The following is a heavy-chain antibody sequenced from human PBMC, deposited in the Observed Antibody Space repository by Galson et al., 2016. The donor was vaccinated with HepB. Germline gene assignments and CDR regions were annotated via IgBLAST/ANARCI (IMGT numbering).Heavy chain of an antibody. V-gene: IGHV4-4*02. CDR1: GFAFSSHW. Sequence: SLRLSCAASGFAFSSHWMTWVRQAPGKGLEWIGEIYYSGSTYYNPSLKSRVTISVDKSKNQFSLRLSSVTAADTAVYYCARSTGYSSGWLIYWYFDLWGRGTLVTVSS. D-gene: IGHD6-19*01. CDR2: IYYSGST. J-gene: IGHJ2*01. CDR3: ARSTGYSSGWLIYWYFDL.